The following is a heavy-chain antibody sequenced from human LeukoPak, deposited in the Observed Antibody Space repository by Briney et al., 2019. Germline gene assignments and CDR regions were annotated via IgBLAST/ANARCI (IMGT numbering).Heavy chain of an antibody. Sequence: LVKVSCKTSGGTFSSSAITWVRQAPGQGLEWMGRIIPVLNITTYAQKFQGRVTITADTSTSTVYMELSSLRSEETAVYYCAKDQGLTAPPPYGLDVWGQGTTVIVTS. V-gene: IGHV1-69*04. CDR3: AKDQGLTAPPPYGLDV. CDR2: IIPVLNIT. D-gene: IGHD5-18*01. CDR1: GGTFSSSA. J-gene: IGHJ6*02.